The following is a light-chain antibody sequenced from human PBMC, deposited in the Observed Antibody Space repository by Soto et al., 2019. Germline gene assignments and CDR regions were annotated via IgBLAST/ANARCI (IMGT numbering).Light chain of an antibody. V-gene: IGKV3-20*01. Sequence: EIVLTQSPGTLSLSPGERATLSCRASQSVSSSYLAWYQQKPGQAPRLLIYASSRATGIPDRFSASGSGTDFTRTISRLEPEDFAVYYCQHYGTSALFGPGTKVEIK. CDR2: AS. CDR3: QHYGTSAL. J-gene: IGKJ3*01. CDR1: QSVSSSY.